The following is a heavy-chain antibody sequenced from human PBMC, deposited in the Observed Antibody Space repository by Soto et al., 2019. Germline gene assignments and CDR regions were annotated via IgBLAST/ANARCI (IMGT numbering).Heavy chain of an antibody. V-gene: IGHV1-3*01. CDR2: INAGNGNT. CDR1: GYTFISYA. J-gene: IGHJ4*02. Sequence: ASVKVSCKASGYTFISYAIHWVRQAPGQRLEWMGWINAGNGNTKYSQKFQGRVTITRDTSASAAYMELTSLRSEDTAVYYCARELQGLYYFDYWGQGTLVTVSS. D-gene: IGHD2-15*01. CDR3: ARELQGLYYFDY.